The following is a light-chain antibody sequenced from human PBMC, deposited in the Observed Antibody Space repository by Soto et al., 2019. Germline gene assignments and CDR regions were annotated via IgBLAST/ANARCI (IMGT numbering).Light chain of an antibody. J-gene: IGKJ4*01. CDR2: GAS. Sequence: EIVVTQSPAILSVSPGERVTLSCRASQNVVTNLAWYQQRLGQAPRLLIYGASARATGVPARFSGSGSGTEFFLTISSLQSEDFAVYYCQHYNNWLGTFGGGNKVEIK. CDR3: QHYNNWLGT. CDR1: QNVVTN. V-gene: IGKV3-15*01.